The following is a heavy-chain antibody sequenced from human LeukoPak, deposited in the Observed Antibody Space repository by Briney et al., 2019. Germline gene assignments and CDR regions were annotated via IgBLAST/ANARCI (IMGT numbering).Heavy chain of an antibody. D-gene: IGHD6-19*01. Sequence: GASVKVSCKASGGTFSNYGISWVRHAPGQGLEWMGGIIPIFGTPKYEEKFQGRVTITADEASNIVYMELTSLRLEDTALYFCAGGDTVAVTGSTGSWGQGTLVTVSS. V-gene: IGHV1-69*13. CDR3: AGGDTVAVTGSTGS. CDR1: GGTFSNYG. CDR2: IIPIFGTP. J-gene: IGHJ5*02.